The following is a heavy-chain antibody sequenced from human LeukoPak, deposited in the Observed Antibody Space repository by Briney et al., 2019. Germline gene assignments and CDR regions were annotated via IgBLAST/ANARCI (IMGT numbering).Heavy chain of an antibody. CDR2: ISSSSSYI. Sequence: PGGSLRLSCAASGFTFSSYSMNWVRQAPGKGLEWVSSISSSSSYINYADSVKGRFTISRDNAKNSLYLQMNSLRAEDTAVYYCARATDGDYVPYWGQGTLVTVSS. J-gene: IGHJ4*02. CDR1: GFTFSSYS. D-gene: IGHD4-17*01. V-gene: IGHV3-21*01. CDR3: ARATDGDYVPY.